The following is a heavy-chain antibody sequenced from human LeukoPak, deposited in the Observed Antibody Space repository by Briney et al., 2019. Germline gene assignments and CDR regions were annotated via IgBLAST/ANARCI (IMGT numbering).Heavy chain of an antibody. CDR2: IRSKDYGGTT. CDR1: GFIFGDYA. V-gene: IGHV3-49*04. J-gene: IGHJ6*02. Sequence: GGSLRLSCTASGFIFGDYAVTWVGQAPGKGLEWVGFIRSKDYGGTTEYAASVKGRPTISRDESKRIAYLQMNSLKTEDTAVYYCTTYDPSDYYGMDVWGQGTTVTVSS. CDR3: TTYDPSDYYGMDV. D-gene: IGHD3-3*01.